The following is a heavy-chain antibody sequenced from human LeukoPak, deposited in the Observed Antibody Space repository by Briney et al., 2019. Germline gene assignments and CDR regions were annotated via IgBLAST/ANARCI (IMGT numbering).Heavy chain of an antibody. CDR3: ATYGSGSYGTPFDY. CDR2: IYSGGST. D-gene: IGHD3-10*01. J-gene: IGHJ4*02. Sequence: GGSLRLSCAASGFTFSDYYMSWIRQAPGKGLEWVSVIYSGGSTYYADSVKGRFTISRDNSKNTLYLQMNSLRAEDTAVYYCATYGSGSYGTPFDYWGQGTLVTVSS. CDR1: GFTFSDYY. V-gene: IGHV3-53*01.